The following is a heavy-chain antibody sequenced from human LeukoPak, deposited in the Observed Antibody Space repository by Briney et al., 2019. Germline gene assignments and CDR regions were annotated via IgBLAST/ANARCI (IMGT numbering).Heavy chain of an antibody. J-gene: IGHJ4*02. CDR3: ARGRLSSGWYDD. V-gene: IGHV3-11*06. D-gene: IGHD6-19*01. CDR2: IDSGSTSS. CDR1: GFIFTDYY. Sequence: GGSLRLSCAASGFIFTDYYMSWVRQAPGKGLELDSFIDSGSTSSKYAHSVQGRFSISRDNAKNTLYLHMNSLRAEDTAVYYCARGRLSSGWYDDWGQGTLVTV.